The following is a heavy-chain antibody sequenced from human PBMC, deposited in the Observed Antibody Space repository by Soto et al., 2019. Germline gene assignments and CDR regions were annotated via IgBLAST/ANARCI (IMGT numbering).Heavy chain of an antibody. J-gene: IGHJ4*02. Sequence: QVQLQESGPGLVKPSQTLSLTCTVSGGSISNGGYYWTWIRQHPGKGRGWTGYIYYSGSTYYHPSLKSRVTISVDTSQNLFSLKLSDVTAADTAVYFCARAPVAWGQGTLVTVSS. CDR2: IYYSGST. CDR1: GGSISNGGYY. CDR3: ARAPVA. V-gene: IGHV4-31*03. D-gene: IGHD2-15*01.